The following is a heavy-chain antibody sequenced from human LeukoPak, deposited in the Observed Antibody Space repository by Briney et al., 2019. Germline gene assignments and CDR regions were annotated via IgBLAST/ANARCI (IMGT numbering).Heavy chain of an antibody. J-gene: IGHJ5*02. Sequence: PGGSLRLSCAASGFTFSSYGMHWVRQAPGKGLEWVAVIWYDGSNKYYADSVKGRFTISRDNSKNTLYLQMNSLRAEDTAVYYCAKDPRYFDWLLLTGNWFDPWGQGTLVTVSS. V-gene: IGHV3-30*02. CDR2: IWYDGSNK. D-gene: IGHD3-9*01. CDR3: AKDPRYFDWLLLTGNWFDP. CDR1: GFTFSSYG.